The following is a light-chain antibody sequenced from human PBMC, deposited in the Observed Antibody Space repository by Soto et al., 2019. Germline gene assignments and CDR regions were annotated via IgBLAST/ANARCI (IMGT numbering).Light chain of an antibody. CDR2: EVT. J-gene: IGLJ2*01. Sequence: QSALTQPPSASGSPGQSVTISCTGTSSDIGTYKYVSWYQQHPGKAPKLIIYEVTKRPSGVPDRFSGSKSGNTASLTVSGLRAEDEADYYCSSYAGINNLVFGGGTKLIVL. CDR3: SSYAGINNLV. V-gene: IGLV2-8*01. CDR1: SSDIGTYKY.